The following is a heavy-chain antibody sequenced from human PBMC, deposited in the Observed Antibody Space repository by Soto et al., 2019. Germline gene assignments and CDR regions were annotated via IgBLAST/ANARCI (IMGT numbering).Heavy chain of an antibody. J-gene: IGHJ6*01. Sequence: EVQLVESGGGLVQPGGSLRLSCAASGFTFSLYSMSWVRQAPGKGLEWVSYISRSSTGIHYADSVKGRFTISRDDVTNSMHLQSNILRDGDTAVYYCARAVTWGLDVWGQGTTVSISS. CDR1: GFTFSLYS. V-gene: IGHV3-48*02. D-gene: IGHD3-10*01. CDR2: ISRSSTGI. CDR3: ARAVTWGLDV.